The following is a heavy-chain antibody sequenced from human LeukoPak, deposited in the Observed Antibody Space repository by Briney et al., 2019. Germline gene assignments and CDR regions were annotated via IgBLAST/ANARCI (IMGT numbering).Heavy chain of an antibody. Sequence: SETLSLTCTVSGGSISSSSYYWGWIRQPPGKGLEWIGEINHSGSTNYNPSLKSRVTISVDTSKNQFSLKLSSVTAADTAVYYCARGEDYYENWFDPWGQGTLVTVSS. CDR1: GGSISSSSYY. CDR3: ARGEDYYENWFDP. CDR2: INHSGST. J-gene: IGHJ5*02. D-gene: IGHD3-22*01. V-gene: IGHV4-39*07.